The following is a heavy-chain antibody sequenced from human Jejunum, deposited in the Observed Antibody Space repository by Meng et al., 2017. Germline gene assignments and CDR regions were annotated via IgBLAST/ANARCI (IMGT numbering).Heavy chain of an antibody. Sequence: GGSLRLSCVASGFPFSVYGMHWVRHDPGKGLEWVAVIGHDGTYKKYADSVKGRFTISRDNSKNTLYLQMDSLRDEDTAVYYCARDLRMGSYFDSWGQGTQVTVSS. V-gene: IGHV3-33*01. CDR3: ARDLRMGSYFDS. CDR1: GFPFSVYG. D-gene: IGHD1-26*01. CDR2: IGHDGTYK. J-gene: IGHJ4*02.